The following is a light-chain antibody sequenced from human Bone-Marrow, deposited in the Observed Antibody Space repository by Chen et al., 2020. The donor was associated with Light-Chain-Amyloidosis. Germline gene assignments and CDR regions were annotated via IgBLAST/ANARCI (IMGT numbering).Light chain of an antibody. V-gene: IGLV3-25*03. CDR2: RDT. Sequence: SYELTQPPSVSVSPGQTARITCSGDDLPTKYAYWYQQKPGQAPVLVIHRDTESTAGICERFSGSSSGTPATLTISGVQAEDEADYHCQSADSSGTYEVIFGGGTKLTVL. CDR1: DLPTKY. CDR3: QSADSSGTYEVI. J-gene: IGLJ2*01.